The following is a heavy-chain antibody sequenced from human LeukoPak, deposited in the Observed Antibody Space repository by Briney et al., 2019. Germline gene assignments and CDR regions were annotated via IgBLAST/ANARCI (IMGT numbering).Heavy chain of an antibody. CDR1: GYTFTSYG. Sequence: ASVKVSCKASGYTFTSYGISWVRQAPGQGLEWMGWISAYNGNTNYAQKLQGRVTMTTDTSTSTAYMELRSLRSGDTAVYYCATTDRYYYYGMDVWGQGTTVTVSS. CDR3: ATTDRYYYYGMDV. V-gene: IGHV1-18*01. D-gene: IGHD1-1*01. CDR2: ISAYNGNT. J-gene: IGHJ6*02.